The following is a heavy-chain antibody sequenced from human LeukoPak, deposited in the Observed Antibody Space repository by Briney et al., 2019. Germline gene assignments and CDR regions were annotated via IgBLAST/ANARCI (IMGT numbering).Heavy chain of an antibody. D-gene: IGHD2-8*01. Sequence: SETLSLTCTVSGGSISSSSYYWGWVRQPPGKGLEWIASISYSGTTYYNPSLKSRVTISLDTSKNQFSLKLSSVSAADTAVYYCARPQYYTKGPVGCWGQGSLVSVSS. CDR2: ISYSGTT. CDR1: GGSISSSSYY. V-gene: IGHV4-39*01. J-gene: IGHJ4*02. CDR3: ARPQYYTKGPVGC.